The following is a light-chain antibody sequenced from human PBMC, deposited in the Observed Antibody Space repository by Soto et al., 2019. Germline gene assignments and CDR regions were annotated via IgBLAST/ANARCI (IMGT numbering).Light chain of an antibody. CDR1: SSDVGGYKY. CDR2: DVS. J-gene: IGLJ2*01. Sequence: QSALTQPRSVSGSPGQSVTISCTGISSDVGGYKYVSWYQQHPGKAPKLIIYDVSKRPSGVPDRFSGSKSGDTASLTISGLQAEDEADYYCCSYAGTYTLIFGGGTKLTVL. V-gene: IGLV2-11*01. CDR3: CSYAGTYTLI.